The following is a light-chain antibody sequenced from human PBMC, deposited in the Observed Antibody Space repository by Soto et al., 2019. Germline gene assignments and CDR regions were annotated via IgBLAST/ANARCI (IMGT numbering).Light chain of an antibody. CDR2: EVS. CDR3: SSYAGSNNLVV. Sequence: QSALTQPPSVSGSPGQSVTISCTGTSSDVGGYNYVSWYQQHPGKAPKLMIYEVSKRPSGVPDRFSGSKSANTASLIVSRLQAEDEADYYCSSYAGSNNLVVFGGGTKLTVL. V-gene: IGLV2-8*01. CDR1: SSDVGGYNY. J-gene: IGLJ2*01.